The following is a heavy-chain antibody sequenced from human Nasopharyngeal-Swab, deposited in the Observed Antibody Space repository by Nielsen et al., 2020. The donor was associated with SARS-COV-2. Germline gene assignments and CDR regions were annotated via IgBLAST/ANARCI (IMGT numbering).Heavy chain of an antibody. CDR2: IYSCGST. Sequence: GGSLRLSCAASGFTVSSNYMSWVRQAPGKGLEWVSVIYSCGSTYYADSVKGRFTISRDNSKNTLYLQMNSLRAEDTAVYYCARDGWNYDFWSGRPFDLWGRGTLVTVSS. J-gene: IGHJ2*01. CDR3: ARDGWNYDFWSGRPFDL. CDR1: GFTVSSNY. V-gene: IGHV3-66*03. D-gene: IGHD3-3*01.